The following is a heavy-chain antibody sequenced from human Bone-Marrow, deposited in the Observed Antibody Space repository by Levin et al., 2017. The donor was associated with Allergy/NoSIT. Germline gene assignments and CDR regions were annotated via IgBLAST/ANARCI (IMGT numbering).Heavy chain of an antibody. Sequence: AFGFAFNNYAMSWVRQAPGKGLEWVSSIRGSSSYITFSDSVKGRLTISRDNAKNSLYLQMNNLRAEDTAVYYCARRNDFWSRTHGGYYFFMDVWGKGTTVTVSS. CDR3: ARRNDFWSRTHGGYYFFMDV. D-gene: IGHD3-3*01. CDR2: IRGSSSYI. V-gene: IGHV3-21*01. J-gene: IGHJ6*03. CDR1: GFAFNNYA.